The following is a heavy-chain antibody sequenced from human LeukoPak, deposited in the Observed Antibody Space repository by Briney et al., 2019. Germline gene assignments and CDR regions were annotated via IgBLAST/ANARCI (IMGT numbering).Heavy chain of an antibody. Sequence: GGSLRLSCAASGFTFSSYAMSWVRQAPGKGLEWVSAISGSGGSTYYADSVEGRLTISRDNSKNTLYLQMNSLRAEDTAVYYCAKELTTNTRTTVVTPRRYYYYGMDVWGQGTTVTVSS. D-gene: IGHD4-17*01. CDR3: AKELTTNTRTTVVTPRRYYYYGMDV. V-gene: IGHV3-23*01. CDR1: GFTFSSYA. J-gene: IGHJ6*02. CDR2: ISGSGGST.